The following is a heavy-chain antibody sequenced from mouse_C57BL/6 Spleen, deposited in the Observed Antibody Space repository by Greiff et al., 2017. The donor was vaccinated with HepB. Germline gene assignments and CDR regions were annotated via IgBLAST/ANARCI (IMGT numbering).Heavy chain of an antibody. CDR2: IRLKSDNYAT. D-gene: IGHD3-3*01. J-gene: IGHJ2*01. Sequence: EVKVVESGGGLVQPGGSMKLSCVASGFTFSNYWMNWVRQSPEKGLEWVAQIRLKSDNYATHYAESVKGRFTISRDDSKSSVYLQMNNLRAEDTGIYYCTGGGRGYFDYWGQGTTLTVSS. CDR1: GFTFSNYW. CDR3: TGGGRGYFDY. V-gene: IGHV6-3*01.